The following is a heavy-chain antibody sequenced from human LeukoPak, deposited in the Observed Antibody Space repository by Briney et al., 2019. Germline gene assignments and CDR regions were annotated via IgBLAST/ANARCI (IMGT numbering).Heavy chain of an antibody. V-gene: IGHV3-23*01. D-gene: IGHD2-2*01. CDR2: ISGSGGNT. CDR3: AIGDIVVVPAAPKDAFDI. J-gene: IGHJ3*02. Sequence: PGGSLRLSCAASGFTFSSYSMNWVRQAPGKGLEWVSAISGSGGNTYYADSVKGRFTISRDNSKNTLYLQMNSLRAEDTAVYYCAIGDIVVVPAAPKDAFDIWGQGTMVTVSS. CDR1: GFTFSSYS.